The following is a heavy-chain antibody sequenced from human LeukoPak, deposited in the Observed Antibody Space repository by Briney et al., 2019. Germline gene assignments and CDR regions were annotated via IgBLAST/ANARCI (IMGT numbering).Heavy chain of an antibody. CDR3: ARAEGSRHGYMDV. Sequence: SETLSLTCTVSGGSISSYYWSWIRQPPGKGLEWIGYIYYSGSANYNPSLKSRVTISVDTSKNQFSLKLSSVTAADTAVYYCARAEGSRHGYMDVWGKGTTVTVSS. CDR2: IYYSGSA. J-gene: IGHJ6*03. CDR1: GGSISSYY. V-gene: IGHV4-59*01.